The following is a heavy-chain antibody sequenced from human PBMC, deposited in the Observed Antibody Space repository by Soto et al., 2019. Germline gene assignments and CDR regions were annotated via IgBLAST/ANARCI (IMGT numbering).Heavy chain of an antibody. Sequence: GGSLRLSCAASGFTFSSYSMNWVRQAPGKGLEWVSSISSGSSYIYYADSVKGRFTISGDNSKNTLYLQMNSLRAEDTAVYYCAKEGEEYQLPPKSVYGMDVWGQGTTVTVSS. D-gene: IGHD2-2*01. CDR1: GFTFSSYS. J-gene: IGHJ6*02. CDR2: ISSGSSYI. CDR3: AKEGEEYQLPPKSVYGMDV. V-gene: IGHV3-21*01.